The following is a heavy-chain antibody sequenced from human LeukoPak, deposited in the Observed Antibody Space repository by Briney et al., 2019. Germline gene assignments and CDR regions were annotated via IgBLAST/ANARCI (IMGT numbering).Heavy chain of an antibody. CDR3: ARGTRVVRGYFDP. Sequence: SETLSLTCTVSGGSISSGGYYWSWIRQPPGKGLEWIGEINHSGSTNYNPSLRSRVTISVDTSKNQFSLKLSSVTAADTAVYYCARGTRVVRGYFDPWGQGTLVTVSS. J-gene: IGHJ5*02. D-gene: IGHD3-10*01. CDR1: GGSISSGGYY. V-gene: IGHV4-39*07. CDR2: INHSGST.